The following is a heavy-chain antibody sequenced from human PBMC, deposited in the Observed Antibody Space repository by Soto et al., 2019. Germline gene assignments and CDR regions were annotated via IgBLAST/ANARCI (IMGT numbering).Heavy chain of an antibody. J-gene: IGHJ6*02. Sequence: SQTLSLTCAISGDSVSSNSAAWNWIRQSPSRGLEWLGRTYYRSKWYNDYAVSVKSRITINPDTSKNQFSLQLNSVTPEDTAVYHCARERIVVVPAAILDYYYYGMDVWGQGTTVTVSS. CDR3: ARERIVVVPAAILDYYYYGMDV. D-gene: IGHD2-2*01. V-gene: IGHV6-1*01. CDR1: GDSVSSNSAA. CDR2: TYYRSKWYN.